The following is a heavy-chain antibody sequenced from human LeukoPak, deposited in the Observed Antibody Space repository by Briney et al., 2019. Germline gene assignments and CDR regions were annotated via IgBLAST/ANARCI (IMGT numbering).Heavy chain of an antibody. Sequence: GRSLRLSCAASGFTFSSYGMHWVRQAPGKGLEWVAVISYDGSNKYYADSVKGRFTISRDNSKNTLYLQMNSLRAEDTAVYYCAKEGDSSGYYYFDYWGQGTLVTVSS. V-gene: IGHV3-30*18. D-gene: IGHD3-22*01. CDR2: ISYDGSNK. J-gene: IGHJ4*02. CDR3: AKEGDSSGYYYFDY. CDR1: GFTFSSYG.